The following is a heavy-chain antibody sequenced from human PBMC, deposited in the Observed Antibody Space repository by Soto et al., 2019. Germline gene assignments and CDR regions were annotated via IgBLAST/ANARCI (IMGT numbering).Heavy chain of an antibody. J-gene: IGHJ4*02. Sequence: PSETLSLTCAVSGYAINSGYYWCWIQQSPEKGVGWIGNMYHGGITYYTPSLKGRVTISVDTWKNRFSLNMRSVTAADTAVYYGARTFVVIVSNVPDYFDYWGQGMLVTVSS. V-gene: IGHV4-38-2*01. CDR2: MYHGGIT. CDR1: GYAINSGYY. D-gene: IGHD2-21*01. CDR3: ARTFVVIVSNVPDYFDY.